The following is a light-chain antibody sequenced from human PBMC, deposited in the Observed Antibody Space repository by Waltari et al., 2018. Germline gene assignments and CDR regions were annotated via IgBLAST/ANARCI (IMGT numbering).Light chain of an antibody. CDR2: GAS. CDR3: QQYNNWPPWT. Sequence: EIVMTQSPATLSVSPGARATLSCRASQRVRNNLVWYQQKPGQAPRLLIYGASNRVTGIPARFSGSGSGTEFTLTISSLQSEDFAVYYCQQYNNWPPWTFGQGTKVEIK. CDR1: QRVRNN. J-gene: IGKJ1*01. V-gene: IGKV3-15*01.